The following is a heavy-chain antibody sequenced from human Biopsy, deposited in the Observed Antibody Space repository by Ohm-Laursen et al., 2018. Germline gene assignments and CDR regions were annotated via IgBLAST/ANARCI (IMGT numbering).Heavy chain of an antibody. V-gene: IGHV4-31*03. CDR3: ARVSVDRVSTIID. J-gene: IGHJ4*02. CDR1: GGSISSGNDY. CDR2: IYYSGST. Sequence: SQTLSLTCTVSGGSISSGNDYWSWIRQHPGKGLEWIGYIYYSGSTYYTPSLKSRVIISLDTSKNQFSLKLSSVIAADTAVYYCARVSVDRVSTIIDWGQGTLVTVSS. D-gene: IGHD5/OR15-5a*01.